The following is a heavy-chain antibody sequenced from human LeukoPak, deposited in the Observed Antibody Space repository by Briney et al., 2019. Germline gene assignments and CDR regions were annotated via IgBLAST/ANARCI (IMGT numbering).Heavy chain of an antibody. Sequence: TSQTLSLTCTVSGGSISSGGYYWSWIRQHPGKGLEWIGYIYYSGSTYYNPSLKSRVTISVDTSKNQFSLKLSSVTAADTAVYYCARAAGDYVFLDYWGQGTLVTVSS. CDR3: ARAAGDYVFLDY. D-gene: IGHD4-17*01. CDR2: IYYSGST. V-gene: IGHV4-31*03. CDR1: GGSISSGGYY. J-gene: IGHJ4*02.